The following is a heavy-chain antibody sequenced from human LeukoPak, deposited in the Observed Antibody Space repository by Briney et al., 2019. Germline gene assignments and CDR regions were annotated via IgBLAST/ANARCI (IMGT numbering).Heavy chain of an antibody. V-gene: IGHV3-53*01. CDR1: GFTVSSNY. J-gene: IGHJ4*02. CDR3: ARGAGYNYPYYFDY. D-gene: IGHD5-24*01. CDR2: IYGGGNI. Sequence: GGSLRLSCAAPGFTVSSNYMNWVRQAPGKGLEWVSVIYGGGNIYYADSVKGRFTISRDNSKNTLYLQMNSLRAEDTAVYYCARGAGYNYPYYFDYWGQGTLVTVSS.